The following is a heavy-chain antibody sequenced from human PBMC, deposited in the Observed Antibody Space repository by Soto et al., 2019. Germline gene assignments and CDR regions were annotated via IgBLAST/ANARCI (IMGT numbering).Heavy chain of an antibody. Sequence: GGSLRHSCAASGFTFSSYGMHWVRQAPGKGLEWVAVISYDGSNKYYADSVKGRFTISRDNSKNTLYLQMNSLRAEDTAVYYCAIFYRCAKIRDLLSIPARRSSDL. D-gene: IGHD3-9*01. V-gene: IGHV3-30*03. CDR3: AIFYRCAKIRDLLSIPARRSSDL. CDR2: ISYDGSNK. CDR1: GFTFSSYG. J-gene: IGHJ2*01.